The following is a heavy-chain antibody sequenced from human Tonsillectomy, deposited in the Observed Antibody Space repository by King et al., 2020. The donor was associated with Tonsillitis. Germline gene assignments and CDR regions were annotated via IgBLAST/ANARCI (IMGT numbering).Heavy chain of an antibody. D-gene: IGHD1-14*01. V-gene: IGHV3-7*01. CDR3: ARDFAEFDY. CDR1: GFTFWSYW. CDR2: TKQDGREK. J-gene: IGHJ4*02. Sequence: VQLVESGGGLVQPGGSLRLSCAASGFTFWSYWMSWVRQAPGMGLEWGVNTKQDGREKYYVDSVKGRFTISRDNAKNSLYLQMSRLRAEDTAVYYCARDFAEFDYWGQGTLVTVSS.